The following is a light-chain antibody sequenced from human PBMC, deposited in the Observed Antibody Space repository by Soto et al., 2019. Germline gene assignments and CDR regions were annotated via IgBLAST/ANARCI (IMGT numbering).Light chain of an antibody. V-gene: IGKV1-27*01. CDR2: AAS. Sequence: DIQMTQSPSSLSASVGDRVTITCRAGQAINIYLAWYQQKPGKVPKLLIYAASTLQSGVPSRFSGSGSGTDFTLTISSLQPEDVATYYCQKYNGAPLTFGGGTKVEIK. CDR3: QKYNGAPLT. CDR1: QAINIY. J-gene: IGKJ4*01.